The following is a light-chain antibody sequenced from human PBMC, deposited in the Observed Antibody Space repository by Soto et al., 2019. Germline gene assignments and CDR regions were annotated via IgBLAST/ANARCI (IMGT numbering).Light chain of an antibody. J-gene: IGKJ5*01. CDR3: QQYDRPPTT. CDR2: AAS. V-gene: IGKV3-15*01. Sequence: EIVMTQSPATLSVSPGERATLSCRASQSVSSNLAWYQQKPGQAPRLLIYAASTRATGIPVRFSGSGSETEFTLTISRLEPEDFALYYCQQYDRPPTTFGQGTRLEIK. CDR1: QSVSSN.